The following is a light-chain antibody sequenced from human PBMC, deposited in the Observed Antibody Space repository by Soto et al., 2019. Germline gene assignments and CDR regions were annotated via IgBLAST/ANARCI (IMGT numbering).Light chain of an antibody. J-gene: IGKJ4*01. Sequence: IQMTQSPSSLSASLGDRVTITCQASQDIRHYLNWYQQTPGKAPNLLIYDASNLETGVPSRFNGTGSGTHFTLTIGALQPEDISTYYCQQYDNLPLTFGGGTKVEIK. CDR3: QQYDNLPLT. CDR1: QDIRHY. CDR2: DAS. V-gene: IGKV1-33*01.